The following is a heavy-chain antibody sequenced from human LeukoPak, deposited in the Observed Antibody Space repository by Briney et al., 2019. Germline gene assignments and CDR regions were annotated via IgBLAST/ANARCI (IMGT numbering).Heavy chain of an antibody. J-gene: IGHJ6*03. CDR3: ARYPGYYYYYMDV. CDR2: MYHSGST. Sequence: GTLRLSCAASGFTFSSSGMIWVRQPPGKGLEWIGSMYHSGSTYYNPSLKSRVTISVDTSKNQFSLKLSSVTAADTAVYYCARYPGYYYYYMDVWGKGTTVTISS. V-gene: IGHV4-38-2*01. CDR1: GFTFSSSGM.